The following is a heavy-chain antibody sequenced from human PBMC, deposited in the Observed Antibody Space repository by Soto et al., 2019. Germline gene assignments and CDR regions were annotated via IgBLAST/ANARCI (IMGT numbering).Heavy chain of an antibody. V-gene: IGHV4-31*03. J-gene: IGHJ4*02. Sequence: SETLSLTCTVSGGSITSGGYYWSWIRQHPGKGLEWLGYIYDSGSTFYNPSLKSRITLSVGTSKNQFSLKLGSVTVADTAVYFCARKQAGYFYGIDYWGQGTLVTVSS. D-gene: IGHD3-10*01. CDR1: GGSITSGGYY. CDR3: ARKQAGYFYGIDY. CDR2: IYDSGST.